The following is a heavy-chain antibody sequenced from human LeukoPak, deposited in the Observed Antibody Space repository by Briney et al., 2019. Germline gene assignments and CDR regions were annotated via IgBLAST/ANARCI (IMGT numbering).Heavy chain of an antibody. D-gene: IGHD3-10*01. V-gene: IGHV3-23*01. CDR2: ISGIGWST. Sequence: GWCLRLSRLASVLTLSKYEMNGVGPAAARGLAGVSAISGIGWSTYQADSLKGRFTISRDDSKTTLYLQMNSRRAEDTALYYCAKSRRRGVIITEVGWFVPWGEGALVTVSS. CDR3: AKSRRRGVIITEVGWFVP. CDR1: VLTLSKYE. J-gene: IGHJ5*02.